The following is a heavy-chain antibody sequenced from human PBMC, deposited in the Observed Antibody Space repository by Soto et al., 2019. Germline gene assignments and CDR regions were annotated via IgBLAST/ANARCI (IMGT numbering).Heavy chain of an antibody. J-gene: IGHJ3*02. CDR3: ARHGYYYDSSGYYTVAFDI. CDR1: GYSISSSNW. Sequence: QVQLQESGPGLVKPSDTLSLTCAVSGYSISSSNWWGWIRQPPGKGLEWIGYIYYSGSTYYNPSLKSLVTMSLDTSKNQFSLKLSSVTAVDTAVYYCARHGYYYDSSGYYTVAFDIWGQGTMVTVSS. CDR2: IYYSGST. D-gene: IGHD3-22*01. V-gene: IGHV4-28*01.